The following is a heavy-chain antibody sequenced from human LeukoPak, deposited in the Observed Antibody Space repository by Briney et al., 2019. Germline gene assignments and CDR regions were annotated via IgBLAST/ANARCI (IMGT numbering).Heavy chain of an antibody. CDR1: GFTVSSNY. J-gene: IGHJ4*02. CDR3: AKLSGDYALSRPN. CDR2: IYSGGST. V-gene: IGHV3-53*01. Sequence: PGGSLRLSCAASGFTVSSNYMSWVRQAPGKGLEWVSVIYSGGSTYYADSVKGRFTISRDNSKNTLYLQMNSLRAEDTAVYYCAKLSGDYALSRPNWGQGTLVTVSS. D-gene: IGHD4-17*01.